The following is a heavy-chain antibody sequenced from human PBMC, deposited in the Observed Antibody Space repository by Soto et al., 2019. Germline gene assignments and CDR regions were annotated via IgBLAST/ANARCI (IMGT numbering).Heavy chain of an antibody. Sequence: ASVKVSCKASGYTFTSYAMHWVRQAPGQRLEWMGWINAGNGNTKYSQKFQGRVTITRDTSASTAYMELSSLRSEDTAVYYCARLGSVVVPAAVFPYYYYGIDVWGQGTTVTVSS. D-gene: IGHD2-2*01. CDR1: GYTFTSYA. V-gene: IGHV1-3*01. CDR2: INAGNGNT. J-gene: IGHJ6*02. CDR3: ARLGSVVVPAAVFPYYYYGIDV.